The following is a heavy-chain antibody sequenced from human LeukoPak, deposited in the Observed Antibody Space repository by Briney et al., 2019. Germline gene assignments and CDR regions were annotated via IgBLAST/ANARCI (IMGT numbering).Heavy chain of an antibody. CDR1: GFTFSTYA. CDR3: ARGGTTPYYYYYMDV. V-gene: IGHV3-21*01. J-gene: IGHJ6*03. CDR2: INSGSRYI. Sequence: PGGSLRLSCAASGFTFSTYAMNWVRQAPGKGLEWVSSINSGSRYIYYADSVKGRFTISRDNAKNSMYLQMNSLRAEDTAVYYCARGGTTPYYYYYMDVWGKGTTVTVSS. D-gene: IGHD1-7*01.